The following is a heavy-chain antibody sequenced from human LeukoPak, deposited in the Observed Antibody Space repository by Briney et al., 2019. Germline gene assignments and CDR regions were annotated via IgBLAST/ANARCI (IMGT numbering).Heavy chain of an antibody. CDR2: ISGSGGST. J-gene: IGHJ4*02. CDR3: AKGLGFWSGYISFDY. CDR1: GFTFSGYA. V-gene: IGHV3-23*01. Sequence: PGGSLRLSCAASGFTFSGYAMSWVRQAPGKGLEWVSAISGSGGSTYYADSVKGRFTISRDNSKNTLYLQMNSLRAEDMAVYYCAKGLGFWSGYISFDYWGQGTLVTVSS. D-gene: IGHD3-3*01.